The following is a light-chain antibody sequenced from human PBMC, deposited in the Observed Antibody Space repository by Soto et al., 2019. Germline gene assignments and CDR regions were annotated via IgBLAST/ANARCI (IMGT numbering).Light chain of an antibody. V-gene: IGKV3-15*01. CDR2: GAS. CDR3: QQYNNWWT. CDR1: QSVSNN. Sequence: EVVMTQSPATLSVSPGESATHSCRASQSVSNNLAWYQQKRGQAPRLLIYGASTRATGIPARFSGSGSGTEFTLTISSLQSEDFAVYYCQQYNNWWTFGQGTKVEIK. J-gene: IGKJ1*01.